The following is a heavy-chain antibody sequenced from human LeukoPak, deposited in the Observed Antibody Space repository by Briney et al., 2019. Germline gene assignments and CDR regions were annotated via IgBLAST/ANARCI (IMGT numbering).Heavy chain of an antibody. CDR1: GGSISTYY. CDR2: IYASGGT. J-gene: IGHJ3*02. Sequence: SETLSLTCTVSGGSISTYYRSWIRQSAVKGLEWIGRIYASGGTNYNPSLQSRVTMSVDTSRNQFSLKLSSVTAADTAVYYCARDGGYCRSTSCYSDVFDIWGQGALVTVS. D-gene: IGHD2-2*02. V-gene: IGHV4-4*07. CDR3: ARDGGYCRSTSCYSDVFDI.